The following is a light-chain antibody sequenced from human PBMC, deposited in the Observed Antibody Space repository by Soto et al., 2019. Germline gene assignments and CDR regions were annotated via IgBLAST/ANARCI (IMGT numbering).Light chain of an antibody. V-gene: IGKV3-20*01. J-gene: IGKJ5*01. Sequence: EIVLTQSPATLSLSPGKRVSLSCGASQWFSGKNLAWYQQKPGQPPRLLIYSSSVRASGVPDRFRGSGSGTDFTLTITRLEPEDFAVYSCQQYGTWITFGQGTRLETK. CDR2: SSS. CDR3: QQYGTWIT. CDR1: QWFSGKN.